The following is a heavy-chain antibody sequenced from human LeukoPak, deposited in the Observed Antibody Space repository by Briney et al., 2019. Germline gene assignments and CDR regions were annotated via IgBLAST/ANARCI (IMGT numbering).Heavy chain of an antibody. Sequence: SETLSLTCTVSNGSISSRDHCWGWVRQPPGKGLECIGGFFYRGTTYYNPSLMSRVTISVDTSKSQFSLQLSSVTAADTALYYCARGRSSSWDNWFDPWGQGTLVTVSS. CDR2: FFYRGTT. CDR1: NGSISSRDHC. J-gene: IGHJ5*02. V-gene: IGHV4-39*01. D-gene: IGHD6-13*01. CDR3: ARGRSSSWDNWFDP.